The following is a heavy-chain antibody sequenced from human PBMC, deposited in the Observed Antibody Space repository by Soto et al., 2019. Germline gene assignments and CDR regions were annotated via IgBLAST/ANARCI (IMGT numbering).Heavy chain of an antibody. CDR1: GGTGSSYS. CDR2: MNPGSGDT. V-gene: IGHV1-8*02. D-gene: IGHD3-16*01. J-gene: IGHJ5*02. Sequence: ASVKVSCKASGGTGSSYSISWVRQATGQGLEWMGWMNPGSGDTGYAQKFQGRVTMTRDISIATAYMELSSLRSDDTAIYYCARMETFGSLNWFDPWGQGTLVTVSS. CDR3: ARMETFGSLNWFDP.